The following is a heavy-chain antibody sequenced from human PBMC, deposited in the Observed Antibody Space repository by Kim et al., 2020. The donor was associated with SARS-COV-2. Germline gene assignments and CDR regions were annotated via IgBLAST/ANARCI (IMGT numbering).Heavy chain of an antibody. D-gene: IGHD3-22*01. CDR3: ARRYDSSGYYDY. Sequence: SVKVSCKASGGTFSSYAISWVRQAPGQGLEFMGRITAILGIANYAQKFQGRVTITADKSTSTAYMELSSLRSEDTAVYFCARRYDSSGYYDYWGQGTLVTVSS. J-gene: IGHJ4*02. V-gene: IGHV1-69*04. CDR2: ITAILGIA. CDR1: GGTFSSYA.